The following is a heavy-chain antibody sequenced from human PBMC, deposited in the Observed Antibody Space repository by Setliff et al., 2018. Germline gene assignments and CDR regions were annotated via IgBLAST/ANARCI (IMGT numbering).Heavy chain of an antibody. CDR1: GFTFSDYY. J-gene: IGHJ4*02. CDR3: ARDMGQPYYFES. V-gene: IGHV4-38-2*02. Sequence: PGGSLRLSCAASGFTFSDYYMSWIRQPPGKGLEWIGSIYYTGSTYYNPSLKSRVTMSVDTSKRQFSLKLGSATAADTAVYYCARDMGQPYYFESWGLGTLVTVSS. D-gene: IGHD1-1*01. CDR2: IYYTGST.